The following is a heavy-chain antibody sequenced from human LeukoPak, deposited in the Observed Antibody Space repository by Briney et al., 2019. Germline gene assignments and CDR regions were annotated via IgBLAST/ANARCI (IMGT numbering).Heavy chain of an antibody. CDR2: IVVGSGNT. CDR1: GFPFSNSA. CDR3: AAGNGDYLDY. D-gene: IGHD4-17*01. V-gene: IGHV1-58*01. J-gene: IGHJ4*02. Sequence: SVKVSCKASGFPFSNSAVQWVRQARGQRLEWIGWIVVGSGNTNYAQKFQERVTITRDMSTSTAYMELSSLRSEDTAVYYCAAGNGDYLDYWGQGTLVTVSS.